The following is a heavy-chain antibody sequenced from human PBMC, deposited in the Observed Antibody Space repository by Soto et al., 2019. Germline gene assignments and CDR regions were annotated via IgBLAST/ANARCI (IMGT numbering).Heavy chain of an antibody. J-gene: IGHJ4*02. CDR2: IRSKAYGGTT. Sequence: PGGSLRLSCTASGFTFGDYAMSWFRQAPGKGLEWVGFIRSKAYGGTTEYAASVKGRFTISRDDSKSIAYLQMNSLKTEDTAVYYCTRARENCSGGSCAEGSFDYWGQGTLVTVSS. CDR3: TRARENCSGGSCAEGSFDY. CDR1: GFTFGDYA. V-gene: IGHV3-49*03. D-gene: IGHD2-15*01.